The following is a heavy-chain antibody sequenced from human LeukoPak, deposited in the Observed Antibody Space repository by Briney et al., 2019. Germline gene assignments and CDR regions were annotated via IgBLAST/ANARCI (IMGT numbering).Heavy chain of an antibody. D-gene: IGHD6-13*01. CDR3: ARALSSSWYWWFDP. V-gene: IGHV1-2*02. Sequence: ASVKLSCKASGYTFTGYYMHWVRQAPGQGLEWMVWINPNSGGTNYARKFQGRVTMTRDTSISTAYMEPSRLRSDGTAVYYCARALSSSWYWWFDPWGQGTLVTVSS. J-gene: IGHJ5*02. CDR2: INPNSGGT. CDR1: GYTFTGYY.